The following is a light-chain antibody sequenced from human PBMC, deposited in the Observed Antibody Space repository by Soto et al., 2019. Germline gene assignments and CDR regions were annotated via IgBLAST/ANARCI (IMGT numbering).Light chain of an antibody. CDR1: QSISSW. CDR3: QQYDSYSWT. J-gene: IGKJ1*01. V-gene: IGKV1-5*01. Sequence: DIQMTQSPSTLSASVGDRVTITCRASQSISSWLAWYQQKPGKAPKLLIYDASSLQSGVPSRFSGSGSGTEFTLTISSLQPDDFATYYCQQYDSYSWTFGPGTKWEIK. CDR2: DAS.